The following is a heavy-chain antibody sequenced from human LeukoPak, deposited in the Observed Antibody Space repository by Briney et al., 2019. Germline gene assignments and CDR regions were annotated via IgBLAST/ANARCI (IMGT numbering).Heavy chain of an antibody. CDR1: GGSISSSSYY. Sequence: SETLSLTCTVSGGSISSSSYYWGWIRQPPGKGLEWIGGIYYSGSTYYNPSLKSRVAISVDTSKNQFSLKLSSVTAADTAVYYCARDQGYVWGSYRPHWGQGTLVTVSS. J-gene: IGHJ4*02. CDR2: IYYSGST. V-gene: IGHV4-39*07. D-gene: IGHD3-16*02. CDR3: ARDQGYVWGSYRPH.